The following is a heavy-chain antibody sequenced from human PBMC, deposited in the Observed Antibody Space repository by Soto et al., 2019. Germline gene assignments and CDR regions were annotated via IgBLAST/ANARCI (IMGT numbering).Heavy chain of an antibody. D-gene: IGHD2-2*01. CDR2: IIPILGIA. CDR3: ARPGAYCSSTSCRSTKYYYMDV. Sequence: QVQLVQSGAEVKKPGSSVKVSCKASGGTFSSYTISWVRQAPGQGLEWMGRIIPILGIANYAQKFQGRVTITADKATITAYMELSSLRSEDTAVYYCARPGAYCSSTSCRSTKYYYMDVWGKGTTVTVSS. J-gene: IGHJ6*03. CDR1: GGTFSSYT. V-gene: IGHV1-69*02.